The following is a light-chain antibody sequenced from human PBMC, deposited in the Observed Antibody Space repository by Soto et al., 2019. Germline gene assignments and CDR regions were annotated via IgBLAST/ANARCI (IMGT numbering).Light chain of an antibody. CDR2: GAS. CDR3: QQSYTTPMT. Sequence: DTQMTQSPSSLSASVGDRVTITCRASQSINTYLNWFQQKPGEAPKLLIYGASSVHSGVPSRFSGSGSGTDFTLTISNLQPEDFATYYCQQSYTTPMTFGPGTRVDFK. CDR1: QSINTY. V-gene: IGKV1-39*01. J-gene: IGKJ3*01.